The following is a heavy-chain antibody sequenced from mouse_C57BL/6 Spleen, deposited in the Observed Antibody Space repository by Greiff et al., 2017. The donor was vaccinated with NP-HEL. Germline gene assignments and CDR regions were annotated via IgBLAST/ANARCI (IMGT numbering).Heavy chain of an antibody. D-gene: IGHD2-4*01. V-gene: IGHV2-2*01. CDR1: GFSLTRYG. J-gene: IGHJ3*01. Sequence: QVQLQQSGPGLVQPSQSLSITCTVSGFSLTRYGLHWVRQSPGKGLEWLGVLWSGGSTDYNAAFISRLSISKDNSKSQVFFKRNSLQADDTAIYYCASRYYDYDGGFADWGQGSLVTVSA. CDR2: LWSGGST. CDR3: ASRYYDYDGGFAD.